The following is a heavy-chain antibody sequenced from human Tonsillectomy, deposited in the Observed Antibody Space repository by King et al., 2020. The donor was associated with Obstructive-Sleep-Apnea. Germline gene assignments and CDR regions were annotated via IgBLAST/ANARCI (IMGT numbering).Heavy chain of an antibody. Sequence: VQLVESGGGVVQPGRSLRLSCAASGFTFSDYGMHWVRQAPGKGLEWVAVIWYDGSNMYYADSVKGRFTISRDDSKNTLYLQMNSLRAEDTAVYYCARAHAGSWFDQWGQGILVTVSS. V-gene: IGHV3-33*01. J-gene: IGHJ5*02. D-gene: IGHD2-15*01. CDR2: IWYDGSNM. CDR1: GFTFSDYG. CDR3: ARAHAGSWFDQ.